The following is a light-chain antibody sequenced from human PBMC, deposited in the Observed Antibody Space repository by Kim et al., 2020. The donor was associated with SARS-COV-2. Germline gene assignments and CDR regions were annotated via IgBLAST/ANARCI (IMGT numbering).Light chain of an antibody. CDR3: QEADRFPLS. CDR1: QDISSS. J-gene: IGKJ4*01. Sequence: DIQMTQSPSSVSASVGDRVTITCRASQDISSSLAWYQRKPGQAPKLLIYGVASLQSGVPSRFSGSGSGTDFTLTITSLQPEDFATYYCQEADRFPLSFGGGTKVDIK. CDR2: GVA. V-gene: IGKV1-12*01.